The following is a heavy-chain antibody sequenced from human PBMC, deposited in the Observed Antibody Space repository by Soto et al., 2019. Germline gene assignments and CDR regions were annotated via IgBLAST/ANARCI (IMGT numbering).Heavy chain of an antibody. V-gene: IGHV3-11*06. J-gene: IGHJ3*02. Sequence: PGGSLRLSXAASGFTFSDYYMSWIRQAPGKGLEWVSYISSSSSYTNYADSVKGRFTISRDNAKNSLYLQMNSLRAEDTAVYYCAREQNYDFWSGYYIGSAFDIWGQGTMVTVSS. D-gene: IGHD3-3*01. CDR1: GFTFSDYY. CDR3: AREQNYDFWSGYYIGSAFDI. CDR2: ISSSSSYT.